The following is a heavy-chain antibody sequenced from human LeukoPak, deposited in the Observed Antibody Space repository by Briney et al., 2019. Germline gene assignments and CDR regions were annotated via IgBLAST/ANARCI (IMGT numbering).Heavy chain of an antibody. D-gene: IGHD6-19*01. CDR3: ARHVGSSGWYV. CDR2: IYPSDSDT. V-gene: IGHV5-51*01. CDR1: GYSFTSYW. Sequence: GESLKIPCKASGYSFTSYWIGWVRQMPGKGLEWMGIIYPSDSDTRYSPSFQGQVTISVDKSISTAYLQWSSLKASDTAMYYCARHVGSSGWYVWGQGTLVTVSP. J-gene: IGHJ4*02.